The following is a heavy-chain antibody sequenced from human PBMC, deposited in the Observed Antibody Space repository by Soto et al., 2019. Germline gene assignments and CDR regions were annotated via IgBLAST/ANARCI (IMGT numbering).Heavy chain of an antibody. CDR1: GFTFSSYA. J-gene: IGHJ2*01. Sequence: QVQLVESGGGVVQPGRSLRLSCAASGFTFSSYAMHWVRQAPGKGLEWVAVISYDGSNKYYADSVKGRFTISRDNSKNMLYLPMNSPRAEDTDMYSCARDRGYDFWSRKNWYFDRWGRGTLVTVTA. CDR2: ISYDGSNK. D-gene: IGHD3-3*01. V-gene: IGHV3-30-3*01. CDR3: ARDRGYDFWSRKNWYFDR.